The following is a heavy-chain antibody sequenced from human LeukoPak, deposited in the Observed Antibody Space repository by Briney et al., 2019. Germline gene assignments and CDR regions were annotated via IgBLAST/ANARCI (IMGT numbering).Heavy chain of an antibody. Sequence: SETLSLTCAVYGGSFSGYYWSWIRQPPGKGLEWIGEVNHSGSTNYNPSLKSRVTISVDTSKNQFSLKLSSVTAADTAVYYCARGTSLLAYCGGDCYGFDYWGQGTLVTVSS. D-gene: IGHD2-21*02. J-gene: IGHJ4*02. V-gene: IGHV4-34*01. CDR3: ARGTSLLAYCGGDCYGFDY. CDR1: GGSFSGYY. CDR2: VNHSGST.